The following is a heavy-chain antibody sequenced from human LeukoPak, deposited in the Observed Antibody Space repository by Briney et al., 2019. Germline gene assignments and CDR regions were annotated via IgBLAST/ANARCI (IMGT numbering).Heavy chain of an antibody. J-gene: IGHJ4*02. D-gene: IGHD3-22*01. CDR2: IRYDGSNK. CDR1: GLTFSSYG. V-gene: IGHV3-30*02. Sequence: GGSLRLSCAASGLTFSSYGMHWVRQAPGKGLEWVTFIRYDGSNKYYADSVKGRFTISRDNSKNTLNLHMNSLRAEDTAVYYCAKDPTHYRVWDYYETIGLSYWGQGTLVTVSS. CDR3: AKDPTHYRVWDYYETIGLSY.